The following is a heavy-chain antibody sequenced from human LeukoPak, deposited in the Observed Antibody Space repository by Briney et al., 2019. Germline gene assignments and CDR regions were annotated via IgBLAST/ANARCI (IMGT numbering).Heavy chain of an antibody. V-gene: IGHV4-39*07. CDR2: IYYSGST. Sequence: PSETLSLTCTVSGGSISSSSYYWGWIRQPPGKGLEWIGSIYYSGSTYYNPSLKSRVTISVDTSKNQFSLKLSSVTAADTAVYYCARDTGWNYPFDYWGQGTLVTVSS. D-gene: IGHD1-7*01. CDR3: ARDTGWNYPFDY. J-gene: IGHJ4*02. CDR1: GGSISSSSYY.